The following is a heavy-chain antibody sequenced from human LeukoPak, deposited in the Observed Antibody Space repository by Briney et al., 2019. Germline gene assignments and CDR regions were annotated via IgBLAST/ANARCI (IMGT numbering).Heavy chain of an antibody. CDR1: GYTFTGYY. V-gene: IGHV1-2*02. D-gene: IGHD3-10*02. Sequence: RASVKVSCKASGYTFTGYYMHWVRQAPGQGLEWMGWINPNSGGTNYAQKFQGRVTMTRDTSISTAYMELSRLRSDDTAVYYCARDPRLDLFEDYFDYWGQGTLVTVSS. CDR2: INPNSGGT. J-gene: IGHJ4*02. CDR3: ARDPRLDLFEDYFDY.